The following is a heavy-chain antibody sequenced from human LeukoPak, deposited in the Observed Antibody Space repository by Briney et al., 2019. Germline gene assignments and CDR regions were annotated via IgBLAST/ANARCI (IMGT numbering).Heavy chain of an antibody. CDR3: AKVDDYGDY. J-gene: IGHJ4*02. CDR2: ISSSGRTI. V-gene: IGHV3-48*01. Sequence: QPGGSLRLSCAASGFTFRAYSMNWVRQAPGKGLEWVSYISSSGRTIYYADSVKGRFTISRDNAKNSMYLLMNSLKSEDTAVYYCAKVDDYGDYWGQGTLVTVSS. CDR1: GFTFRAYS. D-gene: IGHD5-24*01.